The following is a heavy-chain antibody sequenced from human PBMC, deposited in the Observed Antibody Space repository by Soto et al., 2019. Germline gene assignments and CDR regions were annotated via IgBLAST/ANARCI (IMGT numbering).Heavy chain of an antibody. CDR3: ATTPGGAAY. Sequence: QVHLVESGGGVVQPGRSLRLSCAASGFTFSTYTMHWVRQAPGKGLEWVADISYNGKYEYYADSVKGRFTISRDNSKSTRYLQMNSLTPDDTAVYYCATTPGGAAYWGQGTLVTVSS. V-gene: IGHV3-30*04. J-gene: IGHJ4*02. CDR1: GFTFSTYT. CDR2: ISYNGKYE. D-gene: IGHD2-15*01.